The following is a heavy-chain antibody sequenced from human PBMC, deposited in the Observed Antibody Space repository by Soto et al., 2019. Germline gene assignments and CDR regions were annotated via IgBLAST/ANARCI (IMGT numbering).Heavy chain of an antibody. CDR3: AKAIDSPPARIPYRPYYIHV. J-gene: IGHJ6*03. V-gene: IGHV1-18*01. CDR2: ISGYNGNT. CDR1: GYTFTNYG. Sequence: QVQLVQSGAEVKKPGASVKVSCKASGYTFTNYGITWVRQAPGQGLAWMGWISGYNGNTNFAQKLQGRVTMTTDTSTSTAYMELRSLRSDDTAVYYCAKAIDSPPARIPYRPYYIHVWGKGTTVTVSS. D-gene: IGHD6-6*01.